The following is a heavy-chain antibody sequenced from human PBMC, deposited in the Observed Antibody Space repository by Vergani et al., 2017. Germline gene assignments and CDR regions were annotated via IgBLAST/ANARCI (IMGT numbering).Heavy chain of an antibody. Sequence: EVQLVESGGGLVQPGGSLRLSCAASGFTFSSNYMSWVRQAPGKGLEWVSVIYSGGSTYYNPSLESRVTMSVDTSKSQFSLKLSSVTAADTAVYYCTGHWAVVAANNWFDPWGQGTLVTVSS. V-gene: IGHV3-66*04. CDR2: IYSGGST. CDR3: TGHWAVVAANNWFDP. D-gene: IGHD2-15*01. J-gene: IGHJ5*02. CDR1: GFTFSSNY.